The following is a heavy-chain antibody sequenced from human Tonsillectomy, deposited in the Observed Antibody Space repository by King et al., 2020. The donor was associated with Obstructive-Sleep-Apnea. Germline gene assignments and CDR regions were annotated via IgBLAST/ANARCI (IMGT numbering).Heavy chain of an antibody. Sequence: VQLVESGGGVVQPGRSLRLSCAASGFTFNNYGMHWVRQAPGKGLEWLAVLSNDGKNKYYEHSVKGRVTISRENSKNTLYLQINSLRVEDTAVYYGARRGAYCGDSDCLPTIDYWGQGTLVTVSS. CDR2: LSNDGKNK. V-gene: IGHV3-30*03. CDR1: GFTFNNYG. J-gene: IGHJ4*02. D-gene: IGHD2-21*01. CDR3: ARRGAYCGDSDCLPTIDY.